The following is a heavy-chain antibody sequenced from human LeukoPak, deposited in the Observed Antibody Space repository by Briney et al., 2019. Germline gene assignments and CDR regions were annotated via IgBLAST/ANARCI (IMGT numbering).Heavy chain of an antibody. CDR3: SRKYSSSSPYYYYGMDV. D-gene: IGHD6-6*01. CDR2: VDAGSDNR. Sequence: GASVTVSCKASGYRFTSYSIHWVRQAPGQRLEWMGSVDAGSDNRKYSQKFQGRVTITSDTFASTAYMELSSLRSEDTAVYYCSRKYSSSSPYYYYGMDVWGQGTTVTVSS. V-gene: IGHV1-3*01. CDR1: GYRFTSYS. J-gene: IGHJ6*02.